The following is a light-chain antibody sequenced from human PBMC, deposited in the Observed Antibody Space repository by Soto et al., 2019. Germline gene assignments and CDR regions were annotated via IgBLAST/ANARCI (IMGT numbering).Light chain of an antibody. Sequence: QSALTQPPSASGSPGQSVTISCTGTSSDVGGHNYVSWYQQHPGKAPKLMIYEVSKRPSGVPDHFSGSKSGNTASLTVSGLQAEDEADYYCSSYAGSNNVVFGGGTKLTVL. CDR2: EVS. J-gene: IGLJ3*02. V-gene: IGLV2-8*01. CDR1: SSDVGGHNY. CDR3: SSYAGSNNVV.